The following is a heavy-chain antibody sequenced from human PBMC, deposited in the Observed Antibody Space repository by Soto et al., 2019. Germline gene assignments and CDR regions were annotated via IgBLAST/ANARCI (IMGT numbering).Heavy chain of an antibody. CDR2: IYYSGTT. D-gene: IGHD1-26*01. V-gene: IGHV4-28*01. J-gene: IGHJ4*02. CDR3: ARREIQGPIDY. CDR1: GYSISSSNW. Sequence: QVQLQESGPGLVKPSDTLSLTCAVSGYSISSSNWWGWIRQPPGKGLEWIGYIYYSGTTYYNPSLKRRVTMPVDTSKNQSSLKLTSVTAVDTAVYYCARREIQGPIDYWGQGTLVTVSS.